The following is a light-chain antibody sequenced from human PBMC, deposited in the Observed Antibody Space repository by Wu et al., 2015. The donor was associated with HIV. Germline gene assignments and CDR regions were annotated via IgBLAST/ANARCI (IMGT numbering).Light chain of an antibody. CDR3: QQYNNWPPWT. Sequence: FVVTQSPGTLSLSPGERATLSCRASQSISGSYLAWYQQKPGQAPRLLMYHASTRATGIPARFSGSGSGTEFTLTISSMQSEDFAVYYCQQYNNWPPWTFGQGTKVEIK. CDR2: HAS. J-gene: IGKJ1*01. V-gene: IGKV3-15*01. CDR1: QSISGS.